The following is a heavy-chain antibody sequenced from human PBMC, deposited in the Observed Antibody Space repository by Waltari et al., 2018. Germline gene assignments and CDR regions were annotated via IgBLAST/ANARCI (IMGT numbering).Heavy chain of an antibody. CDR2: IYYSGST. V-gene: IGHV4-59*01. J-gene: IGHJ4*02. Sequence: QVQLQESGPGLVKPSETLSLTCTVSGGSISSYYWSWIRQPPGKGLAWIGYIYYSGSTNSNPSLKSRVTISVDTSKNQFSLKLSSVTAADTAVYYCAREPPAVAGGFDYWGQGTLVTVSS. CDR1: GGSISSYY. CDR3: AREPPAVAGGFDY. D-gene: IGHD6-19*01.